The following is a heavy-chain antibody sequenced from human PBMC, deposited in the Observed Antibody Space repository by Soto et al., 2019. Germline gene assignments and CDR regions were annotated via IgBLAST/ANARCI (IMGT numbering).Heavy chain of an antibody. V-gene: IGHV1-3*01. CDR1: GYTFTSYA. Sequence: ASVKVSCKASGYTFTSYAIHWVRQAPGQRLEWMGWVNAGNGNTKYSQKLQGRVTITRDTSASTAYMELSSLRSEDTAVYYCARDVGYNWNLIDYWGQGTLVTVSS. D-gene: IGHD1-20*01. CDR3: ARDVGYNWNLIDY. J-gene: IGHJ4*02. CDR2: VNAGNGNT.